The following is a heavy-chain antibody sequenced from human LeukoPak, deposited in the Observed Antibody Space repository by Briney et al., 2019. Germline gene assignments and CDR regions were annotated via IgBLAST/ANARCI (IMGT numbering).Heavy chain of an antibody. J-gene: IGHJ4*02. CDR3: ASQLGGTTFH. CDR2: VYYNGIT. Sequence: LLKPSETLSLTFTVSGVSINTYFWSWIRQPPGKGLEWIGYVYYNGITNYNPSLKSRVSISLDTSKNQFSLRLNSVTAAETAVYYCASQLGGTTFHWGQGTLVTVSS. D-gene: IGHD1/OR15-1a*01. CDR1: GVSINTYF. V-gene: IGHV4-59*01.